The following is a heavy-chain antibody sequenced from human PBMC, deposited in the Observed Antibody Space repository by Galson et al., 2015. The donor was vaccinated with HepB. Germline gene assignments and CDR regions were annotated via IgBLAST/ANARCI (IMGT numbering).Heavy chain of an antibody. V-gene: IGHV2-70*12. CDR3: AHRRYYYGTWDWGDFDY. CDR2: IDWDDDK. CDR1: GFSLSTSGMC. Sequence: PALVKPTQTLTLTCTFSGFSLSTSGMCASWIRQPPGKALEWLARIDWDDDKYYSPSLRSRLTVTKDTSNNRVVLIMTNVDPLDTATYFCAHRRYYYGTWDWGDFDYWGQGTLVTVSS. J-gene: IGHJ4*02. D-gene: IGHD3-16*01.